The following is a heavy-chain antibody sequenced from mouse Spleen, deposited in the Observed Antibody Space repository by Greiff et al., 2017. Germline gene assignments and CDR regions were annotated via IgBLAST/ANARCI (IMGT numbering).Heavy chain of an antibody. D-gene: IGHD2-3*01. CDR2: INPSNGGT. Sequence: QVQLQQPGTELVKPGASVKLSCKASGYTFTSYWMHWVKQRPGQGLEWIGNINPSNGGTNYNEKFKSKATLTADKSSSTAYMQLSSLTSEDSAVYYCARDGNDGYYAPFAYWGQGTLVTVSA. J-gene: IGHJ3*01. CDR3: ARDGNDGYYAPFAY. V-gene: IGHV1-53*01. CDR1: GYTFTSYW.